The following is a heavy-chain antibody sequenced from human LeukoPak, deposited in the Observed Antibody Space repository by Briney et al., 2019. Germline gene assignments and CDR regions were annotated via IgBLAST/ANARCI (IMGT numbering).Heavy chain of an antibody. CDR1: GYTFTSYG. V-gene: IGHV1-2*02. CDR3: ARDPRIVATYYFDD. CDR2: INPNSGGT. D-gene: IGHD5-12*01. J-gene: IGHJ5*02. Sequence: GASVKVSCKASGYTFTSYGISWVRQAPGQGLEWMGWINPNSGGTNYAQKFQGRVTMTRDTSISTAYMELSRLRSDDTAVYYCARDPRIVATYYFDDWGQGTLVTVSS.